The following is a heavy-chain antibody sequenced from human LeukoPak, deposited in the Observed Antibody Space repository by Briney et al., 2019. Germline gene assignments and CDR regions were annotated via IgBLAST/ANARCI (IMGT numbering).Heavy chain of an antibody. CDR3: AREAYSSSSPFDY. CDR1: GGSFSGYY. D-gene: IGHD6-6*01. CDR2: INHSGST. V-gene: IGHV4-34*01. J-gene: IGHJ4*02. Sequence: SETLSLTCAVYGGSFSGYYWSWIRQPPGKGLEWIGEINHSGSTNYNPSLKSRVTMSVDTSKNQFSLKLSSVTAADTAVYYCAREAYSSSSPFDYWGQGTLVTVSS.